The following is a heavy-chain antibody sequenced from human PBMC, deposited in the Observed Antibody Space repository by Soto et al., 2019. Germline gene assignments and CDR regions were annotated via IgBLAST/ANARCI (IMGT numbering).Heavy chain of an antibody. CDR3: AKHSEYQLLSWFDP. Sequence: PSETLSLTCTVSGGSISSGGYYWSWIRQHPGKGLEWIGYIYYSGSTYYNPSLKSRVTISVDTSKNQFSLKLSSVTAADTAVYYCAKHSEYQLLSWFDPWGQGTPVTVSS. CDR1: GGSISSGGYY. D-gene: IGHD2-2*01. CDR2: IYYSGST. J-gene: IGHJ5*02. V-gene: IGHV4-31*03.